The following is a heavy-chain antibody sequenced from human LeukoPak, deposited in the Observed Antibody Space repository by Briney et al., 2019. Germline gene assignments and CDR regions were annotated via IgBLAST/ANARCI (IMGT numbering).Heavy chain of an antibody. J-gene: IGHJ3*02. CDR1: GYTFTSYA. V-gene: IGHV1-3*01. CDR2: INAGNGNT. CDR3: ARDGEYSSSWYSAFDI. Sequence: VASVKLSCKASGYTFTSYAMHWVRQAPGQRLEGMGWINAGNGNTKYSQKFQGRVTITRDTSASTAYMELSSLRSEDTAVYYCARDGEYSSSWYSAFDIWGQGTMVTVSS. D-gene: IGHD6-13*01.